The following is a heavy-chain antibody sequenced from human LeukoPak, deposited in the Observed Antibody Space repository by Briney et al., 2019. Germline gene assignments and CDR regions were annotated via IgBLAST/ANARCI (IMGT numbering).Heavy chain of an antibody. D-gene: IGHD4-17*01. CDR2: IYYSGST. J-gene: IGHJ4*02. CDR1: GGSISSYY. Sequence: SETLSLTCTVSGGSISSYYWSWIRQPPGKGLEWIGYIYYSGSTNYNPSLKSRVTISVDTSKNQFSLKLSSVTAADTAVYYCARDDNADFGVFDYWGQGILVTVSS. V-gene: IGHV4-59*01. CDR3: ARDDNADFGVFDY.